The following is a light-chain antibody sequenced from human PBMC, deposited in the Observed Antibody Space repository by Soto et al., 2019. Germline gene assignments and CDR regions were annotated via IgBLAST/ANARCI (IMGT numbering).Light chain of an antibody. CDR2: GAS. CDR3: QQYNNWPLCGT. Sequence: EIVMTQSPATLSVSPGERATLSCRASQSVSSNLAWYQQKPGQAPRLLIYGASTRATGIPARFSGSGSGTEFTLTISSLQSEDFAVYYCQQYNNWPLCGTFGQGTKLEIK. CDR1: QSVSSN. V-gene: IGKV3-15*01. J-gene: IGKJ2*02.